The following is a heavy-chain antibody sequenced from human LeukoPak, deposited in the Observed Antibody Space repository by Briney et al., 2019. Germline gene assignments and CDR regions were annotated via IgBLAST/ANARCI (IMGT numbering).Heavy chain of an antibody. CDR2: IKQDGSEK. D-gene: IGHD2-15*01. CDR3: ARDALVVVGATPRYNWFDP. CDR1: GFTFSSCW. V-gene: IGHV3-7*01. J-gene: IGHJ5*02. Sequence: GGSLRLFCAASGFTFSSCWMSWVRQAPGKVLEWVANIKQDGSEKYYVDSVKGRFTISRDNAKNSLYLQMSSLRAEDTAVYYCARDALVVVGATPRYNWFDPWGQGTLVTVSS.